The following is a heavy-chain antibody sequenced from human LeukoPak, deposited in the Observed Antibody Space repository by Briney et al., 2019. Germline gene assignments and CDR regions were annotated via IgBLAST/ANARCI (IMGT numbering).Heavy chain of an antibody. CDR2: IKEDGSER. V-gene: IGHV3-7*03. J-gene: IGHJ4*02. D-gene: IGHD6-19*01. CDR1: AFIFSGHW. CDR3: ARDLEPYSSGWYCQSD. Sequence: GGSLRLSCEASAFIFSGHWLNWVRQTPGKGLEWVASIKEDGSERQYVDSVKGRFIISRDNTKASLFLQLNSLRAEDTAVYYCARDLEPYSSGWYCQSDWGQGTLVTVSS.